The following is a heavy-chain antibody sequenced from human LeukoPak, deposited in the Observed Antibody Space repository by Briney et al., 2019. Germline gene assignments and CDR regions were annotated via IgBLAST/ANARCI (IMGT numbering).Heavy chain of an antibody. Sequence: GGSLRLSCAASGFTFSSYSMNWVRQAPGKGLEWVAFIRYDGSNKYYADSVKGRFTISRDNSKNTLYLQMNSLRAEDTAVYYCAKDGGSGSYTPYYYYMDVWGKGTTVTVSS. CDR1: GFTFSSYS. CDR2: IRYDGSNK. CDR3: AKDGGSGSYTPYYYYMDV. V-gene: IGHV3-30*02. J-gene: IGHJ6*03. D-gene: IGHD3-10*01.